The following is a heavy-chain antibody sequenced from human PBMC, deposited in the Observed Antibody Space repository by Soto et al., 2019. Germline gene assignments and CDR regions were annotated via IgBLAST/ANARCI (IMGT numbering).Heavy chain of an antibody. CDR2: IYYNDDR. V-gene: IGHV2-5*01. J-gene: IGHJ4*02. Sequence: DXGPTLVNATQTLTLTCTFSGFSFTTAVVAVGWIRQTPGGALEWLTLIYYNDDRRFSPSLKTRLTITGDTSKNQVVLSLTNVDPGDTATYFCAHSDGGYEIIYFDFWGQGIPVTVSS. CDR3: AHSDGGYEIIYFDF. CDR1: GFSFTTAVVA. D-gene: IGHD5-12*01.